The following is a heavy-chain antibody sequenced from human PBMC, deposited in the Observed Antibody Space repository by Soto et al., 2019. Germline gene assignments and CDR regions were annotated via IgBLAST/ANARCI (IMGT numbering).Heavy chain of an antibody. CDR3: ARGTGVRGVIPPTINAFDI. Sequence: QVQQVQSGAEVKNPGSSVKVSCKASGGTFSSYAISWVRQAPGQGLEWMGGIIPIFGTANYAQKFQGRVTITADKSTSTAYMELSSLRSEDTAVYYCARGTGVRGVIPPTINAFDIWGQGTMVTVSS. CDR1: GGTFSSYA. CDR2: IIPIFGTA. J-gene: IGHJ3*02. D-gene: IGHD3-10*01. V-gene: IGHV1-69*06.